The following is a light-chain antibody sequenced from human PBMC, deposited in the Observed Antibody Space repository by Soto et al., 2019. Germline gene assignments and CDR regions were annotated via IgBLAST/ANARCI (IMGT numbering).Light chain of an antibody. V-gene: IGKV3-20*01. Sequence: EIVLTQSPGTLSLSPGEEATLSCRASQSVTGTYFAWYQQKPGQAPRLLMYGASSRATGIPDRFSGSGFGTDFTLTISRLEPEDFAVYYCHQYGSSPYTFGQGTKLEI. CDR3: HQYGSSPYT. CDR1: QSVTGTY. J-gene: IGKJ2*01. CDR2: GAS.